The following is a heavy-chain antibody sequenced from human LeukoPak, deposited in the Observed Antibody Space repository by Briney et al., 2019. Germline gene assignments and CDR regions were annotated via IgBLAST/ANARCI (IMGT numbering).Heavy chain of an antibody. CDR1: GGTFSSYA. V-gene: IGHV1-69*13. CDR2: IIPIFGTA. CDR3: ARDLGSGWYSDN. J-gene: IGHJ4*02. Sequence: SVKVSCKASGGTFSSYAISWVRQAPGQGLEWMGGIIPIFGTANYARKFQGRVTITADESTSTAYMELSSLRSEDTAVYYCARDLGSGWYSDNWGQGTLVTVSS. D-gene: IGHD6-19*01.